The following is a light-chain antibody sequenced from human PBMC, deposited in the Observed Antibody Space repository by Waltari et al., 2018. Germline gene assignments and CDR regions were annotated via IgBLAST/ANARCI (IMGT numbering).Light chain of an antibody. Sequence: DIQMTQSPSSLSASLGDRVTITCRASQTIFMCLNGYPQRPGNAPTPPIYGASNLLSGVPSRFSGSGSGTDFTLTISSLQPEDVATYYCQESFTSPRTFGPGTKVEL. CDR2: GAS. J-gene: IGKJ1*01. V-gene: IGKV1-39*01. CDR1: QTIFMC. CDR3: QESFTSPRT.